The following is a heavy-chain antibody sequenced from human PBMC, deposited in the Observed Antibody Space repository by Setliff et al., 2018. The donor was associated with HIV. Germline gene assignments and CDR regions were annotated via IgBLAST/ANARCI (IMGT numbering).Heavy chain of an antibody. CDR2: INAGNGNT. Sequence: ASVKVSCKASGYTFTSYAMHWVRQAPGQRLEWMGWINAGNGNTKYSQKFQGRVTITRDTSARTAYMELSSLRSEDTAVYYCARDGYKWNDNALEIWGLGTVVTVSS. CDR3: ARDGYKWNDNALEI. V-gene: IGHV1-3*01. J-gene: IGHJ3*02. CDR1: GYTFTSYA. D-gene: IGHD1-20*01.